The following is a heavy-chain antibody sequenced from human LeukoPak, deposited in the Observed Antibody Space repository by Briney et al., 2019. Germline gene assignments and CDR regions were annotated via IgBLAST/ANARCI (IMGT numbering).Heavy chain of an antibody. J-gene: IGHJ4*02. Sequence: LSLTCTVYGGSFSGYYWSWIRQPPGKGLEWVSYISSSGSTIYYADSVKGRFTISRDNAKNSLYLQMNSLRAEDTAVYYCASKRLLDYWGQGTLVTVSS. CDR1: GGSFSGYY. CDR2: ISSSGSTI. CDR3: ASKRLLDY. D-gene: IGHD6-25*01. V-gene: IGHV3-11*01.